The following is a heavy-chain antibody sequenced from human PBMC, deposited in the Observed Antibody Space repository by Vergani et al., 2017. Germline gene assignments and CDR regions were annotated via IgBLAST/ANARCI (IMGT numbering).Heavy chain of an antibody. Sequence: QVQLVQSGAEVKKPGSSVKVSCKASGGTFSSYAISWVRQAPGQGLEWMGGIIPIVGTANYAQKFQGRVTITADESTSTAYMELSSLRAEDTAVYYCASDSSGWSPGDGYFEYWGEGTLVTVSS. CDR3: ASDSSGWSPGDGYFEY. J-gene: IGHJ4*02. CDR1: GGTFSSYA. V-gene: IGHV1-69*01. CDR2: IIPIVGTA. D-gene: IGHD6-19*01.